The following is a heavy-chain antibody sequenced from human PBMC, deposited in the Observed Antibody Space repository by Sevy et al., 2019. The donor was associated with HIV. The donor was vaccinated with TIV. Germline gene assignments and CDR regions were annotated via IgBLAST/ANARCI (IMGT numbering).Heavy chain of an antibody. CDR1: GYTFTGYY. CDR3: ARVPPLIHDGQNY. V-gene: IGHV1-2*06. J-gene: IGHJ4*02. CDR2: INPNSGGT. D-gene: IGHD1-1*01. Sequence: ASVKVSCKASGYTFTGYYIHWIRQAPGQGLEWMGRINPNSGGTNYAQKFQGRVTMTRETSISTLYMELTRLTSDDTAVYYCARVPPLIHDGQNYWGQGTLVTVSS.